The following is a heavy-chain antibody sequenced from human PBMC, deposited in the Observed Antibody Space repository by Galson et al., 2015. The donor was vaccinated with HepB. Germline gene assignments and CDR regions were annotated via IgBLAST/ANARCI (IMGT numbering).Heavy chain of an antibody. CDR3: ARGGWELLPPGRPRHYYGMDV. V-gene: IGHV3-74*01. Sequence: SLRLSCAASGFTFSSYWMHWVRQAPGKGLVWVSRINSDGSSTSYADSVKGRFTISRDNAKNTLYLQMNSLRAEDTAVYYCARGGWELLPPGRPRHYYGMDVWGQGTTVTVSS. J-gene: IGHJ6*02. CDR2: INSDGSST. CDR1: GFTFSSYW. D-gene: IGHD1-26*01.